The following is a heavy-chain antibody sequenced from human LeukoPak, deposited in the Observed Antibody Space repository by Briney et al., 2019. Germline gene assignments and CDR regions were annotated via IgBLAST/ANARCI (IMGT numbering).Heavy chain of an antibody. D-gene: IGHD6-19*01. Sequence: GGSLRLSCRTSGFTFGDYALSWFRQAPGKGLEWVGFIGSKVYGGTTEYAASVKGRGIISRDDSESIAYLQMNSLKIEDTAMYYCSRVSTSGSYGRFDALHIWSQGTMVTVSS. CDR1: GFTFGDYA. CDR2: IGSKVYGGTT. CDR3: SRVSTSGSYGRFDALHI. J-gene: IGHJ3*02. V-gene: IGHV3-49*03.